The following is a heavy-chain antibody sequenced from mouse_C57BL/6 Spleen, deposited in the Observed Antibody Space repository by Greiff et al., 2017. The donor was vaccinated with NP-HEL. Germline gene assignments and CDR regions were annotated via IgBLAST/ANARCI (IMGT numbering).Heavy chain of an antibody. CDR3: ARRGTGGAMDY. CDR2: IDPSDSYT. D-gene: IGHD1-1*02. V-gene: IGHV1-59*01. J-gene: IGHJ4*01. Sequence: QVQLQQPGAELVRPGTSVKLSCKASGYTFTSYWMHWVKQRPGQGLEWIGVIDPSDSYTNYNQKFKGKATLTVDTSSSTAYMQLSSLTSEDSAVYYCARRGTGGAMDYWGQGTSVTVSS. CDR1: GYTFTSYW.